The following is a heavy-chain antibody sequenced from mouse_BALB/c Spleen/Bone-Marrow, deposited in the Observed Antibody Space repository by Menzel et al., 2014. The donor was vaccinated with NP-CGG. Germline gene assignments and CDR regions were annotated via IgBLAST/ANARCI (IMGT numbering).Heavy chain of an antibody. J-gene: IGHJ2*01. CDR3: ARGDKGDYFDY. Sequence: VKLMESGSVLVRPGASVKLSCKASGYTFTSSWMHWAKQRPGQGLEWIGEIHPNSGNTNYNEKFKGKATLTVDTSSSTAYVDLSSLTSEGSAVYYCARGDKGDYFDYWGQGTTLTVSS. CDR2: IHPNSGNT. CDR1: GYTFTSSW. V-gene: IGHV1S130*01.